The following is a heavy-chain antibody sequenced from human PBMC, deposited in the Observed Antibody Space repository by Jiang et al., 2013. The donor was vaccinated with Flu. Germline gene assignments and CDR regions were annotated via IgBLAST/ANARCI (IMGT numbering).Heavy chain of an antibody. D-gene: IGHD1-14*01. CDR2: INPNGGGT. CDR1: GYTFTGYY. V-gene: IGHV1-2*02. CDR3: ARAISLSGLTAMDV. Sequence: QVQLVESGAEVKKPGASVKVSCKASGYTFTGYYMHWVRQAPGQGLEWMGWINPNGGGTKYAQKFQGRVNMTRDTSISTAYMELTRLISDDTAVYYCARAISLSGLTAMDVWGPRDHGHRLL. J-gene: IGHJ6*02.